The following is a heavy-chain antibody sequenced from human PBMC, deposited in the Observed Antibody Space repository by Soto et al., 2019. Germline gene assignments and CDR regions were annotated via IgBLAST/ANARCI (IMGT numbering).Heavy chain of an antibody. J-gene: IGHJ4*02. D-gene: IGHD2-21*01. CDR3: AKYGNSFGGGDYFDY. CDR2: ITGSGGTT. V-gene: IGHV3-23*01. CDR1: GFTFSSYY. Sequence: EVQLLESGGGLVQPGGSLRLSCAASGFTFSSYYMTWVRQAPGKGLEWVSTITGSGGTTYYADPEQGRFTISRDNAMNTVYLQMNSLRAGDTAVYFCAKYGNSFGGGDYFDYWGQGTVVTVSS.